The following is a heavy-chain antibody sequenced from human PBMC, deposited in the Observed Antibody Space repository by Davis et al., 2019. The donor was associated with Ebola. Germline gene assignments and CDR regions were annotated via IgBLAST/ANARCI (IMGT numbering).Heavy chain of an antibody. CDR1: GFTFSSYA. D-gene: IGHD3-22*01. Sequence: GESLKISCAASGFTFSSYAMSWVRQAPGKGLEWVSAISGSGGSTYYADSVKGRFTISRDNSKNTLYLQMNSLRAEDTAVYYCANYTMIVVVNAWNAFDIWGQGTMVTVSS. J-gene: IGHJ3*02. V-gene: IGHV3-23*01. CDR3: ANYTMIVVVNAWNAFDI. CDR2: ISGSGGST.